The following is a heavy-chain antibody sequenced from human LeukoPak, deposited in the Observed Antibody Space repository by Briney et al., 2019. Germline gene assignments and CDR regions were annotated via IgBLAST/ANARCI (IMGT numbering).Heavy chain of an antibody. CDR3: AREPTYTNWGVDY. J-gene: IGHJ4*02. CDR2: IISDGSST. V-gene: IGHV3-74*01. Sequence: GGSLRLSCAASGFTFSTYWMHWVRQAPGKGLVWVSRIISDGSSTSYADSVKGRFTISRDNAKNSLYLQMNSLRAEDTALYYCAREPTYTNWGVDYWGQGTLVTVSS. D-gene: IGHD7-27*01. CDR1: GFTFSTYW.